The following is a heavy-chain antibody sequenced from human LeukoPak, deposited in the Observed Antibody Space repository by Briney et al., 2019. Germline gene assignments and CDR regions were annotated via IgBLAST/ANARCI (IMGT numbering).Heavy chain of an antibody. J-gene: IGHJ3*02. CDR1: GGSISSYY. V-gene: IGHV4-59*01. CDR3: AREADFGVVPDAFDI. CDR2: IDYSGST. Sequence: SETLSLTCTVSGGSISSYYWSWIRQPPGKGLEWIGNIDYSGSTIYNPALKSRVTMSVDTSKNQFSLNLTSVTAADTAVYYCAREADFGVVPDAFDIWGQGTMVTVSS. D-gene: IGHD3-3*01.